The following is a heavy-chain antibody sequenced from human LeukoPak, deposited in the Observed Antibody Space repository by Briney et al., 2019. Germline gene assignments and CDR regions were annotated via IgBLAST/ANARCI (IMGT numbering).Heavy chain of an antibody. J-gene: IGHJ4*02. CDR1: GFTFNAFG. CDR2: IGTTSGAI. Sequence: GGSLRLSCAASGFTFNAFGMNWVRQAPGKGLEWVSYIGTTSGAIYYADSVKGRFTISRDSAKNSLYLQMNRLRAEDTAVYYCARFRTWGDKAFDYWGQGTLVTASS. V-gene: IGHV3-48*01. CDR3: ARFRTWGDKAFDY. D-gene: IGHD2-21*02.